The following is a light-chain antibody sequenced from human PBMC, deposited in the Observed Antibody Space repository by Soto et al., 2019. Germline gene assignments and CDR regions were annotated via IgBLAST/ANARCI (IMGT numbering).Light chain of an antibody. J-gene: IGKJ1*01. Sequence: DIQMTQSPSTLSASVGDRVTITCRASQSISSWLAWYQQKPGKAPKLLVYSVSNLDSGVPSRFSGSGSGAEFTLTISSLQPDDFATYYRQQFSSYSRTFGQGTKVDMK. V-gene: IGKV1-5*01. CDR3: QQFSSYSRT. CDR1: QSISSW. CDR2: SVS.